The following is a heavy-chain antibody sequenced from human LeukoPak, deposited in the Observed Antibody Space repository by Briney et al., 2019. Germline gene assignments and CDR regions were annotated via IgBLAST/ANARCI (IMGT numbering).Heavy chain of an antibody. CDR2: TYYRSKWYN. J-gene: IGHJ3*02. D-gene: IGHD5-24*01. CDR1: GDSVSINSAA. Sequence: SQTLSLTCAIPGDSVSINSAAWNWIRQSPSRGLEWLGRTYYRSKWYNDYTLSVKSRITINPDTSKNQFSLQLNSVTPGDTAVYYCARGGQGDGYSADDAFDIWGQGTMVTVSS. V-gene: IGHV6-1*01. CDR3: ARGGQGDGYSADDAFDI.